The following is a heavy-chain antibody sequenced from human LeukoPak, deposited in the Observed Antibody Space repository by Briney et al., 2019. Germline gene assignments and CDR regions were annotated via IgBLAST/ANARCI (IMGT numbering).Heavy chain of an antibody. Sequence: GGSLRLSCSASGFTFSNYAMNWFRQAPGKGLEYASVIGPNGGDAYYADSVKGRFTISRDNSKNTLYLQMSSLRAEDTAVYYCAKGRPTTLGYCGRSICADWYFDLWGRGTLLSVSS. CDR3: AKGRPTTLGYCGRSICADWYFDL. CDR1: GFTFSNYA. V-gene: IGHV3-64D*06. CDR2: IGPNGGDA. D-gene: IGHD2-2*01. J-gene: IGHJ2*01.